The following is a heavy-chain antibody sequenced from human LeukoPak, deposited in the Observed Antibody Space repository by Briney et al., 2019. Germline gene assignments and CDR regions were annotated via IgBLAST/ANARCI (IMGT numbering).Heavy chain of an antibody. CDR3: ARDCGGDCFDAFDI. CDR1: GGSISGYY. Sequence: SETLSLTCTVSGGSISGYYWSWIRQPPGKGLEWIGEIYHSGSTNYNPSLKSRVTISVDKSKNQFSLKLSSVTAADTAVYYCARDCGGDCFDAFDIWGQGTMVTVSS. J-gene: IGHJ3*02. V-gene: IGHV4-59*12. D-gene: IGHD2-21*02. CDR2: IYHSGST.